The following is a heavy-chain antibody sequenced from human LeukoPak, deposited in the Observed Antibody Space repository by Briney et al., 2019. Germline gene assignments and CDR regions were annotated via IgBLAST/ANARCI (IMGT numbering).Heavy chain of an antibody. CDR3: ARVPLSMVRGYDY. Sequence: GGSLRLSCAASGFTFSSYEMNWVRQAPGKGLEWVSYISSSGSTIYYADSVKGRFTISRDNAKNPLYLQMNSLRAEDTAVYYCARVPLSMVRGYDYWGQGTLVTVSS. D-gene: IGHD3-10*01. V-gene: IGHV3-48*03. CDR2: ISSSGSTI. CDR1: GFTFSSYE. J-gene: IGHJ4*02.